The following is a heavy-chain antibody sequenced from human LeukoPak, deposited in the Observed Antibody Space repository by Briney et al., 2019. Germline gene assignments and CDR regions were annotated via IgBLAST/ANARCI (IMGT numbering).Heavy chain of an antibody. CDR3: AKSASSSWYGRRLNYMDV. J-gene: IGHJ6*03. V-gene: IGHV3-23*01. Sequence: GGSLRLSCAASGLTLSDVWVSWVRQAPGKGLEWVSAISGSGGSTYYADSVKGRFTISRDNSKNTLYLQMNSLRAEDTAVYYCAKSASSSWYGRRLNYMDVWGKGTTVTVSS. CDR1: GLTLSDVW. D-gene: IGHD6-13*01. CDR2: ISGSGGST.